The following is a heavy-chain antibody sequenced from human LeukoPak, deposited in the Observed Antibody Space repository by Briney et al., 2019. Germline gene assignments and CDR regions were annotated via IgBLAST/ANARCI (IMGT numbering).Heavy chain of an antibody. Sequence: GGSLRLSCAASGFTFSSYEMNWVRQAPGKGLEWVSYISSSGSTIYYADSVKGRFTISRDNAKNSLYLQMNSLRAEDTAVYYCAELGITMNGGVWGKGATVTISS. J-gene: IGHJ6*04. V-gene: IGHV3-48*03. CDR1: GFTFSSYE. CDR3: AELGITMNGGV. D-gene: IGHD3-10*02. CDR2: ISSSGSTI.